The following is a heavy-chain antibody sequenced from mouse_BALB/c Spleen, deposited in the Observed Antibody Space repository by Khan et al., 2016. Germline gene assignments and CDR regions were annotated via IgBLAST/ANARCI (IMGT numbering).Heavy chain of an antibody. V-gene: IGHV2-9*02. CDR3: ARDDQDIDAWFAS. Sequence: QVQLKESGPGLVAPSQSLSITCTVSGFSFTNSGVHWVRQPPRKGPDWLGVIWAGGSTDYNSALMSRLSLTRATTQNQVFLKMNSLRTDDTAMYYCARDDQDIDAWFASWGQGTLVTVSA. J-gene: IGHJ3*01. CDR1: GFSFTNSG. CDR2: IWAGGST.